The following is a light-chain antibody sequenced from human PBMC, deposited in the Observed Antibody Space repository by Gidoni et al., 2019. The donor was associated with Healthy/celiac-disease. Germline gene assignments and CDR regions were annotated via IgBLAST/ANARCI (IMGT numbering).Light chain of an antibody. J-gene: IGKJ4*01. Sequence: DIQMTQSPSSLSASVGDRVTITCQASQDISNYLNWYQQKPGKAPKPLIYDASNVETGVPARFSGSGSGTDFTFTISSLQPEDIATYDCQQYDNLPLTFGGGTKVEIK. CDR1: QDISNY. CDR2: DAS. CDR3: QQYDNLPLT. V-gene: IGKV1-33*01.